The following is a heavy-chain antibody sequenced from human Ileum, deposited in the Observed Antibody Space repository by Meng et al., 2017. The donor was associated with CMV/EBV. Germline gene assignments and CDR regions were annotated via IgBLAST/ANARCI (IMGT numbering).Heavy chain of an antibody. Sequence: SETLSLTGPVSGGPISSYYWSWIRQPPGKGLEGIGYIYYIGSTNYNPSLKSRVTISVDTSKNQFSLKLSSVTAADTAVYYCVGGGDYADPFLDYWGQGTLVTVSS. CDR2: IYYIGST. CDR3: VGGGDYADPFLDY. V-gene: IGHV4-59*01. CDR1: GGPISSYY. D-gene: IGHD4-17*01. J-gene: IGHJ4*02.